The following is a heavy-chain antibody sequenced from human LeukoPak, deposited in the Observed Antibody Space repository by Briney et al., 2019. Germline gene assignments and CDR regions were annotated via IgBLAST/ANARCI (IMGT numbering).Heavy chain of an antibody. CDR3: AREGAAAEDVNWFDP. V-gene: IGHV1-8*01. D-gene: IGHD6-25*01. J-gene: IGHJ5*02. Sequence: GASVKVSCKASGYTFTSYDINWVRQATGQGLEWMGWMNPNSGNTGYAQKFQGRVTLTRDTSISTAYMELSRLRSDDTAVYYCAREGAAAEDVNWFDPWGQGTLVTVSS. CDR2: MNPNSGNT. CDR1: GYTFTSYD.